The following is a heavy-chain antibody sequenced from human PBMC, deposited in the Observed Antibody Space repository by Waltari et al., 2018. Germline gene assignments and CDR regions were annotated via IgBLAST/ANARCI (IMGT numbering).Heavy chain of an antibody. D-gene: IGHD3-10*01. CDR2: FDPEDGET. CDR1: GHSLSELS. V-gene: IGHV1-24*01. Sequence: QVQLVQSGAEVKKPGASVKVSCKVSGHSLSELSMHWVRQAPGKGLEWMGGFDPEDGETSYAQKFQGRVTMTEDTSTDTAYMELGSLRSEDTAVYYCTCSGEMASIGGGYYYGMDVWGQGTTVTVSS. J-gene: IGHJ6*02. CDR3: TCSGEMASIGGGYYYGMDV.